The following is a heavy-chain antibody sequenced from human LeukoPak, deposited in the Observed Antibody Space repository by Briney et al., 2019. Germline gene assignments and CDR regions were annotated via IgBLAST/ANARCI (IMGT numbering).Heavy chain of an antibody. J-gene: IGHJ4*02. CDR1: GFTFSSYA. CDR3: ARGPLGGPLDY. Sequence: GGSLRLSCAASGFTFSSYAMNWVRQAPGKGLEYVSAISSNGGSTYYANSVKGRFTISRDNSKNTLYLQMGSLRAEDMAVYYCARGPLGGPLDYWGQGTLVTVSS. V-gene: IGHV3-64*01. CDR2: ISSNGGST. D-gene: IGHD1-26*01.